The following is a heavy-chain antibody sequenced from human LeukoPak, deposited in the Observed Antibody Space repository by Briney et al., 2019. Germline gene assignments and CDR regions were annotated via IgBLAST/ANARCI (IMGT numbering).Heavy chain of an antibody. CDR3: AKTTWGPYYFDY. D-gene: IGHD3-16*01. CDR1: GFTFSSYA. J-gene: IGHJ4*02. CDR2: ISGSGGST. Sequence: GGSLRLSCAASGFTFSSYAMSWVRQAPGKGLEWVSAISGSGGSTYYADSVKGRFIISRDNSKNTLYLQMNSLRAEDTAVYYCAKTTWGPYYFDYWGQGTLVTVSS. V-gene: IGHV3-23*01.